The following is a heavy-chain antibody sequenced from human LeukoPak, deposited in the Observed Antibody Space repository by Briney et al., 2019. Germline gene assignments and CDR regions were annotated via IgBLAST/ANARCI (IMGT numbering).Heavy chain of an antibody. D-gene: IGHD6-13*01. CDR1: GGSISSYY. J-gene: IGHJ4*02. Sequence: SETLSLTCTVSGGSISSYYWSWIRQPAGKGLEWIGRIYTSGSTNYNPSLKSRVTMSVDTSKNQFSLKLSSVTAADTAVYYCASLPGFGIAAXGTGDYXGQGTLVTVSX. CDR3: ASLPGFGIAAXGTGDY. V-gene: IGHV4-4*07. CDR2: IYTSGST.